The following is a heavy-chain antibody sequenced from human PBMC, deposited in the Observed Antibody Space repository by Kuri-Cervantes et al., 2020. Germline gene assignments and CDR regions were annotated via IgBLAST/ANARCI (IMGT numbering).Heavy chain of an antibody. CDR3: ARSQSPHWYYYDSSGYFVFDY. CDR2: INPSGGST. V-gene: IGHV1-46*01. D-gene: IGHD3-22*01. CDR1: GYTFTSYY. Sequence: ASVKVSCKASGYTFTSYYMHWVRQAPGQGLEWMGIINPSGGSTSYAQKFQGRVTMTRDTSTSTVYMELSSLRSEDMAVYYCARSQSPHWYYYDSSGYFVFDYWGQGTLVTVSS. J-gene: IGHJ4*02.